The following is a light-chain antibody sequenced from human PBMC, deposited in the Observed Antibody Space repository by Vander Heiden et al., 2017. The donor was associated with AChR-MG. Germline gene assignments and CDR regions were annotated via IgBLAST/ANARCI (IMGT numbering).Light chain of an antibody. CDR2: AAS. CDR1: QAITTN. V-gene: IGKV1-9*01. Sequence: IQLTQSQSPLSAAVGARVTITCRASQAITTNLAWYQQKPGQAPKLLIYAASRLQFGVPPRFRGSGSGTEFALTISSLQPEDSATYYCQQLNGYPFTFGPGTKVEIK. J-gene: IGKJ3*01. CDR3: QQLNGYPFT.